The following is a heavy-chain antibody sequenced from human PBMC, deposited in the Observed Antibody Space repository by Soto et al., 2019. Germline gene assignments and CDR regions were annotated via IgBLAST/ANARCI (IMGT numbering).Heavy chain of an antibody. J-gene: IGHJ4*02. Sequence: EVQLLDSGGGLVQPGGSLRLSCTASGFTFSDYAMSWVRQPPGKGLEWVSVISAGGSTYYADSVKGRFTVSRANYKNTLYLQMNGLRAEDTAVYYCANVPIWCSSTSCYTEGFDYWGQGALVTVSS. CDR3: ANVPIWCSSTSCYTEGFDY. CDR2: ISAGGST. V-gene: IGHV3-23*01. D-gene: IGHD2-2*02. CDR1: GFTFSDYA.